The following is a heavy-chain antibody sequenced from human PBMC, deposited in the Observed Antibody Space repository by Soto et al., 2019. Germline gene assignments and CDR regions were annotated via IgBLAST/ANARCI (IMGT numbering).Heavy chain of an antibody. CDR1: GFKFSDDG. J-gene: IGHJ5*02. Sequence: QVQLVESGGGVAQPGRSLRLSCLASGFKFSDDGMNWVRQAPGKGLEWVASLWHGENQTWYADSVQGRLTISRDNSINTLDLQILCLKDEARAVYFCARDGGGEAVRPGWSDQWRQGATVTVSS. D-gene: IGHD2-15*01. V-gene: IGHV3-33*01. CDR2: LWHGENQT. CDR3: ARDGGGEAVRPGWSDQ.